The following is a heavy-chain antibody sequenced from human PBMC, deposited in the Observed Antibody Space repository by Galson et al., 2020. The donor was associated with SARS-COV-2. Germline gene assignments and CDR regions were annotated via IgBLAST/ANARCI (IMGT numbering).Heavy chain of an antibody. Sequence: GGSLRLSCAASGFTFSGSAIHWVRQASGKGLEWVGRIRNKAATYATAYTASLKGRFTISRDDSKNTAFLQMNSLKIEDTAVYFCATLASGEDFYHYYYMDVWGKGTTVTVSS. V-gene: IGHV3-73*01. CDR2: IRNKAATYAT. J-gene: IGHJ6*03. CDR3: ATLASGEDFYHYYYMDV. CDR1: GFTFSGSA. D-gene: IGHD3-10*01.